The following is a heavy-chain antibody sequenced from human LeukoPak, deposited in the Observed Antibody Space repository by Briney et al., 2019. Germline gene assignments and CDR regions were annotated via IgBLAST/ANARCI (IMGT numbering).Heavy chain of an antibody. V-gene: IGHV3-33*08. CDR3: ARAKFRGAWDLDY. CDR2: IWYDGSNK. J-gene: IGHJ4*02. CDR1: GFTFSSYA. D-gene: IGHD1-26*01. Sequence: GGSLRLSCAASGFTFSSYAMSWVRQAPGKGLEWVAVIWYDGSNKYYADTVKGRFTISRDNSKNTLYLQMNSLRAEDTAVYYCARAKFRGAWDLDYWGQGTLVTVSS.